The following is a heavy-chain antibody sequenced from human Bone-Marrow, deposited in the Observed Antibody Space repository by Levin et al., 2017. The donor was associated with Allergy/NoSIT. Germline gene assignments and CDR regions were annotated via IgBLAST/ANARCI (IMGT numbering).Heavy chain of an antibody. CDR1: GFDFPFFA. D-gene: IGHD3-16*01. V-gene: IGHV3-23*05. J-gene: IGHJ4*02. CDR2: IRSTGINT. CDR3: ARRLLGETPLYYFDY. Sequence: QSGGSLRLSCVASGFDFPFFAMGWVRQAPGEGLEWVSTIRSTGINTYYADSLKGRFTISRDNSKNTVYLQMISLRAEDTAIYYCARRLLGETPLYYFDYWGQGALVTVSS.